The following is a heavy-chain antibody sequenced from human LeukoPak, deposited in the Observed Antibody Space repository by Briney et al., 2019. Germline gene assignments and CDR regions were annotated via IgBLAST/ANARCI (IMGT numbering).Heavy chain of an antibody. CDR3: ASNSGSYYPYYYYYYMDV. V-gene: IGHV4-59*08. J-gene: IGHJ6*03. CDR1: GGSISSYY. CDR2: IYYSGST. D-gene: IGHD1-26*01. Sequence: SETLSLTCTVSGGSISSYYWSWIRQPPGKGLDWIGYIYYSGSTNYNPSLKSRVTISVGTSKNQFSLKLSSVTAADTAVYYCASNSGSYYPYYYYYYMDVWGKGTTVTVSS.